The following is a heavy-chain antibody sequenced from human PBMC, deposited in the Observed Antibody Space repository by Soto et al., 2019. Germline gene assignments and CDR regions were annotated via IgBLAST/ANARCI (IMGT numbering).Heavy chain of an antibody. CDR1: GGSISSYY. V-gene: IGHV4-59*08. CDR2: IYYSGST. CDR3: ARTLGYCSGGSCFGSYYYYMDV. Sequence: SETLXLTCTVSGGSISSYYWSWIRQPPGKGLEWIGYIYYSGSTNYNPSLKSRVTISVDTSKNQFSLKLSSVTAADTAVYYCARTLGYCSGGSCFGSYYYYMDVWGKGTTVTVSS. J-gene: IGHJ6*03. D-gene: IGHD2-15*01.